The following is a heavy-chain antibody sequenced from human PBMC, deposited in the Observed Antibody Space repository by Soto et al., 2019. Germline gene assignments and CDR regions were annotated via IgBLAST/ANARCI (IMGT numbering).Heavy chain of an antibody. D-gene: IGHD3-10*01. CDR1: GFTFIDYG. Sequence: GGSLSLSFASSGFTFIDYGMHWVRQAPGKGLECVAIIWYDGINKYYADSVKGLFTISRDNSENTVYLQMNSLRAEDTAVYYCAAGEPLHYRGQGTLVTVSS. V-gene: IGHV3-33*01. CDR3: AAGEPLHY. CDR2: IWYDGINK. J-gene: IGHJ4*02.